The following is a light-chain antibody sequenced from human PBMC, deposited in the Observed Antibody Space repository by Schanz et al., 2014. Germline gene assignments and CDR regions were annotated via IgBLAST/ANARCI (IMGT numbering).Light chain of an antibody. CDR3: CSHGGRNKFWV. J-gene: IGLJ3*02. CDR1: SSDVGSYNR. V-gene: IGLV2-18*02. Sequence: QSALTQPPSVSGSPGQSVTISCTGTSSDVGSYNRVSWNQQPPGTAPKLMIYEVSNRPSGVPARFSGSKSGNTASLTISGIQADDEADYYCCSHGGRNKFWVFGGGTKVTVL. CDR2: EVS.